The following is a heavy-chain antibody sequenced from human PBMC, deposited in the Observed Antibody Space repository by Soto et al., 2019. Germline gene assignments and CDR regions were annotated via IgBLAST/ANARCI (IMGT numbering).Heavy chain of an antibody. V-gene: IGHV3-48*03. J-gene: IGHJ6*02. CDR1: GFTFSNYE. Sequence: EEQLVESGGGLVQPGGSLRLSCAASGFTFSNYEMNWVRQAPGKGLEWISDISSSGRATYYADSVKGRFTISRDNAKKSLYLQMDSLTAEDTAVYYCARNSYIDYGMDGWRQGTTVTVSS. CDR2: ISSSGRAT. CDR3: ARNSYIDYGMDG. D-gene: IGHD1-1*01.